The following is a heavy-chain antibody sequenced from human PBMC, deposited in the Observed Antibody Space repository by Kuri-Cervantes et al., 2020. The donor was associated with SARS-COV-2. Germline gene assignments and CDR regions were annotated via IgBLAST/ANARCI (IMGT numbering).Heavy chain of an antibody. CDR2: IWHDGSNK. CDR1: GFTFSRYG. J-gene: IGHJ4*02. Sequence: GESLKISCAASGFTFSRYGTHWVRQAPGKGLEWVAVIWHDGSNKYYADSVKGRFTISRDNSKNTLYLQMNSLRAEDTAVYYCAKPYGDYFGPNDYWGQGTLVTVSS. V-gene: IGHV3-30*02. CDR3: AKPYGDYFGPNDY. D-gene: IGHD4-17*01.